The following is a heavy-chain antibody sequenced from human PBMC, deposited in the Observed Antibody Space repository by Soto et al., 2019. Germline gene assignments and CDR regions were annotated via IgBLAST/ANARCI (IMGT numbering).Heavy chain of an antibody. D-gene: IGHD1-7*01. CDR3: ARVKGETTRRAFDS. J-gene: IGHJ4*02. CDR1: GDSISSGGYY. V-gene: IGHV4-31*03. Sequence: QVQLQESGPGLVKPSQTLSLTCTVSGDSISSGGYYWSWIRQHPGKGLEWIGYIYDNGGAYYSPSLRGRVVISLARSENQFSLRLSSVTAADTAVYYCARVKGETTRRAFDSWGQGTLVTVSS. CDR2: IYDNGGA.